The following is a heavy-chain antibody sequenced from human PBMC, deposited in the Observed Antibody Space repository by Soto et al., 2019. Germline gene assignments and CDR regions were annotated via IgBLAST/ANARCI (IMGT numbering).Heavy chain of an antibody. CDR2: IDWDDDK. CDR3: ARSIVAAGNRWFDP. CDR1: GFSLSTSGMR. V-gene: IGHV2-70*04. J-gene: IGHJ5*02. D-gene: IGHD6-13*01. Sequence: SGPTLVNPTQTLTLTCTFSGFSLSTSGMRVSWIRQPPGKALEWLARIDWDDDKLYSTSLKTRLTISKDTSKNQVVLTMTNMDPVDTATYYCARSIVAAGNRWFDPWGQGTLVTVSS.